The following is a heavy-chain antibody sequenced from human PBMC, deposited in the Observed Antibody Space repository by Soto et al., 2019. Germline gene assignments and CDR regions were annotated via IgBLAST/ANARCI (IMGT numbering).Heavy chain of an antibody. CDR3: AAGYSFGDY. CDR2: ISNDGTNE. Sequence: QVQVVESGGGVVQPGRSLRLSCAASGFTFSSYGMQWVRQPPGKGLEWVALISNDGTNEYYGHPVQGRFTISRDNSRNTLYLQMNSLRAEETAVEYCAAGYSFGDYWGQGAPVTVSS. D-gene: IGHD5-18*01. V-gene: IGHV3-30*03. CDR1: GFTFSSYG. J-gene: IGHJ4*02.